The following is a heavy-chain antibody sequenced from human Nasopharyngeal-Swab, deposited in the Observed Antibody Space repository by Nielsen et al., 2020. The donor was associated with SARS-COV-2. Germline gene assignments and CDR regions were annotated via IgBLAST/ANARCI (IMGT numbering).Heavy chain of an antibody. D-gene: IGHD5-18*01. V-gene: IGHV1-69*06. J-gene: IGHJ6*03. CDR1: GGTFSSYA. CDR2: IIPIFGTA. CDR3: ARGGYRYGYYHYYYYMDV. Sequence: SVKVSCKASGGTFSSYAISWVRQAPGQGLVWMGGIIPIFGTANYAQKFQGRVTITADKSTSTAYMELSSLRSEDTAVYYCARGGYRYGYYHYYYYMDVWGKGTTVTVSS.